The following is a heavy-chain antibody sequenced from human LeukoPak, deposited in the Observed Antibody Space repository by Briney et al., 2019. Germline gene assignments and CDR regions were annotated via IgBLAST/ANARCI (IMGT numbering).Heavy chain of an antibody. D-gene: IGHD6-19*01. CDR1: GGSISSSSYY. J-gene: IGHJ4*02. CDR2: IYYSGST. Sequence: PSETLSLTCTVSGGSISSSSYYWGWICQPPGKGLEWIGSIYYSGSTYYNPSLKSRVTISVDTSKNQFSLKLSSVTAADTAVYYCADIRYSSGWYFDYWGQGTLVTVSS. CDR3: ADIRYSSGWYFDY. V-gene: IGHV4-39*01.